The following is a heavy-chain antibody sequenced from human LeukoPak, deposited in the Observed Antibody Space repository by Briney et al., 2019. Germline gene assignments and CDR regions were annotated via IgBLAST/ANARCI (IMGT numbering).Heavy chain of an antibody. J-gene: IGHJ4*02. CDR1: GAFFSRYY. D-gene: IGHD3-22*01. CDR3: ARFYYDDTGVSYYFDS. Sequence: SETLSLTCTVSGAFFSRYYYNWIRQTPGKGLEWIGYSYYNGITKYNSSLGNRITMSLDASGRFSLRLSSVTAADTAMYYCARFYYDDTGVSYYFDSWSQGIPVTVSS. CDR2: SYYNGIT. V-gene: IGHV4-59*01.